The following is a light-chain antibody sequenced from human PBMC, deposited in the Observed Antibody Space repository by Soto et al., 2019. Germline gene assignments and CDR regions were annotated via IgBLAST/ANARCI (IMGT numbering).Light chain of an antibody. CDR3: QQSYIVPYT. CDR2: VGS. Sequence: DIQMTQSPSSLSASVGDRVTISCRSSENIRNYLIWYRQKPGKAPELLMYVGSTLESGVPSRFSGRGLGTDFTLTIKSMQPEDVGVYYCQQSYIVPYTFGRGTSLDI. J-gene: IGKJ2*01. V-gene: IGKV1-39*01. CDR1: ENIRNY.